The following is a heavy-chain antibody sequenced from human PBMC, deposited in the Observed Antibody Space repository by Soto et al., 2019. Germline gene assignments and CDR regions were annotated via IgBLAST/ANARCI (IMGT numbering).Heavy chain of an antibody. CDR3: ARDSGMDTITTWFDY. CDR1: GGTFSSYA. D-gene: IGHD3-22*01. CDR2: IILIFGTA. V-gene: IGHV1-69*05. J-gene: IGHJ4*02. Sequence: QVQLVQSGAEVKKPGSSVKVSCKASGGTFSSYAISWVRQAPGQGLEWMGGIILIFGTANYAQKFQGRVTITSDESTSTAYMERISLTSEETAVYYCARDSGMDTITTWFDYWGQGTLVTVSS.